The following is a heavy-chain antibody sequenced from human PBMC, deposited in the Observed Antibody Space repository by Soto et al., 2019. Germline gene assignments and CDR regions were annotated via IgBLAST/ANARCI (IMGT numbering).Heavy chain of an antibody. Sequence: FWLGRVRQMTRKGLEWMGMSYPGASDSGYSSSFQGQGTISADKSISTAYLQWSSLKVSDTAMYLCARARRSSTYVAYGFDIWGQGTMVTVSS. V-gene: IGHV5-51*01. D-gene: IGHD3-10*02. CDR3: ARARRSSTYVAYGFDI. CDR1: FW. J-gene: IGHJ3*02. CDR2: SYPGASDS.